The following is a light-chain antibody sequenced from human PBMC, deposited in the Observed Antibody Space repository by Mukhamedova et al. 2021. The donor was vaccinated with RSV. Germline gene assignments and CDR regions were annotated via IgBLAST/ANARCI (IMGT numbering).Light chain of an antibody. CDR2: DAS. CDR3: QQRSDWPLT. CDR1: QSIADL. V-gene: IGKV3-11*01. J-gene: IGKJ3*01. Sequence: GETATLSCRASQSIADLLAWYQQRPGQPPRLLIYDASNRATGIPGRFSGSGSGTDFTLTISSLEPEDFAVYYCQQRSDWPLTFGPG.